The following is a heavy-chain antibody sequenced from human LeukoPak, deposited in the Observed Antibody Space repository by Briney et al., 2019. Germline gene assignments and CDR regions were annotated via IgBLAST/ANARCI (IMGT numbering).Heavy chain of an antibody. V-gene: IGHV7-4-1*02. D-gene: IGHD3-16*02. J-gene: IGHJ5*02. CDR3: ARAYQSLGGLSLPDH. CDR2: IHPNTGNP. Sequence: ASVKVSCKASGYTFTDYAMNWVRQAPGQGLKWMGWIHPNTGNPTYAQGFTGRFVFSLDTSVGTTYLQISSLKAEDTAVYYCARAYQSLGGLSLPDHWGQGTLVTVSS. CDR1: GYTFTDYA.